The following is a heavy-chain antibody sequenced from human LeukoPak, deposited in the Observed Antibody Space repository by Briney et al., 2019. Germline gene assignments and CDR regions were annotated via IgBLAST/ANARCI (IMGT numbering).Heavy chain of an antibody. CDR3: ARDPPGRGAYYFDY. CDR2: IIPVFGTA. D-gene: IGHD3-16*01. J-gene: IGHJ4*02. V-gene: IGHV1-69*06. Sequence: GASVKVSCKASGGTFSTYVISWVRQAPGQGLEWMGGIIPVFGTANYAEKFQDRVTITADKSTSTAYMELSSLRSEDTAVYFCARDPPGRGAYYFDYWGQGTLVTVSS. CDR1: GGTFSTYV.